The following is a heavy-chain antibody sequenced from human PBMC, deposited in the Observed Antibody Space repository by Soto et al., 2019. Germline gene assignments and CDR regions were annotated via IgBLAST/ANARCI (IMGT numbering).Heavy chain of an antibody. CDR1: VFTFSNSW. J-gene: IGHJ1*01. V-gene: IGHV3-7*01. D-gene: IGHD1-26*01. Sequence: PVGSLRLSCAFSVFTFSNSWMSCVRHTPGKGLEWVANINQDGSEIYYLDSVKGRFTISRDNAKNSLYLQMNSLRAEDTAVYYCARELIVGHDEYFMHWGQGTLVTVSS. CDR3: ARELIVGHDEYFMH. CDR2: INQDGSEI.